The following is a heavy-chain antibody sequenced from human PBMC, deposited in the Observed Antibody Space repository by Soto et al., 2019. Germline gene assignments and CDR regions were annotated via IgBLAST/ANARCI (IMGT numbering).Heavy chain of an antibody. CDR3: ACARDGYIDY. J-gene: IGHJ4*02. V-gene: IGHV5-51*01. CDR1: GNSFTDYW. Sequence: PGESLKISCKGSGNSFTDYWIAWVRQMPGKGLEWMGLIYLGDSDTRYSPSFEGQVTISADKSISTAYVQWSSLKASDTAIYFCACARDGYIDYWGQGTLVTVSS. CDR2: IYLGDSDT.